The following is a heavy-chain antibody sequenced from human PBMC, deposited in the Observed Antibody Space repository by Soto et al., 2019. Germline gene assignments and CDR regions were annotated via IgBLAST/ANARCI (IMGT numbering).Heavy chain of an antibody. CDR3: ARARIFGVVITKYYYYGMDV. CDR1: GGSFSGYY. CDR2: INHSGST. Sequence: SETLSLTCAVYGGSFSGYYWSWIRQPPGKGLEWIGEINHSGSTNYNPSPKSRVTISVDTSNNQFSLKLSSVTAADTAVYYCARARIFGVVITKYYYYGMDVWGQGTTVTVSS. J-gene: IGHJ6*02. V-gene: IGHV4-34*01. D-gene: IGHD3-3*01.